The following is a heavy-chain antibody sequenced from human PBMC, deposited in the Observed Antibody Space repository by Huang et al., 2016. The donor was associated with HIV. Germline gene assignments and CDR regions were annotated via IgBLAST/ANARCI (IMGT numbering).Heavy chain of an antibody. J-gene: IGHJ6*03. CDR3: ARRAVAGIYYYYYMDV. D-gene: IGHD6-19*01. V-gene: IGHV3-30-3*01. CDR1: GFTVSNYD. Sequence: QVQLVESGGGVVQPGRSLRLSCAASGFTVSNYDMHWGRQAAGNELEWVSVISYDGSNKYYTDSGKGRFTISRDNSNNALYLQMNSLRAEDTAVYYCARRAVAGIYYYYYMDVWGKGTTVTVSS. CDR2: ISYDGSNK.